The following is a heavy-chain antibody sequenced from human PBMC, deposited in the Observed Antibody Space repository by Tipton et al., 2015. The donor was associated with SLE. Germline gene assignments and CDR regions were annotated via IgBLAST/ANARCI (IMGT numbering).Heavy chain of an antibody. V-gene: IGHV4-59*12. Sequence: TLSLTCTVSGGSISSYYWSWIRQPPGKGLEWIGYTYYSGSTNYNPSLKSRVTISVDTSKNQFSLKLSSVTAADTAVYYCARDGGPYGFDIWGQGTMVTVSS. CDR2: TYYSGST. J-gene: IGHJ3*02. CDR1: GGSISSYY. D-gene: IGHD2-15*01. CDR3: ARDGGPYGFDI.